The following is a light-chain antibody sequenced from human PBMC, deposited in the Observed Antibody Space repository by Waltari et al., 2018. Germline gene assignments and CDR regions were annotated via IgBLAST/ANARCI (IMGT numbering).Light chain of an antibody. CDR3: SSYTTTSAII. CDR2: DVS. V-gene: IGLV2-14*03. CDR1: SRYVGGYNY. Sequence: QSALTQPASVSGSPGQSIPLSCPGTSRYVGGYNYVSWYQQYPGKAPKLILFDVSRWPSGVSNRFSGSKSGNTASLTISGLQAEDEADYYCSSYTTTSAIIFGGGTTLTVL. J-gene: IGLJ2*01.